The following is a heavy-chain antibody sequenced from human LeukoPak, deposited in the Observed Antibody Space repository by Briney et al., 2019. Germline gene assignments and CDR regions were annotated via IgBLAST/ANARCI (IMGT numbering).Heavy chain of an antibody. J-gene: IGHJ4*02. CDR2: MNPSSGNT. V-gene: IGHV1-8*01. D-gene: IGHD1-1*01. CDR1: GYTFPSYD. CDR3: ARGSRYNWNDDQFDY. Sequence: ASVKVSCKASGYTFPSYDLNWVRQATGQGLEWMGLMNPSSGNTGYAQEFQGRVTMTRNTSISTAYMELSSLRAEDTAVYYCARGSRYNWNDDQFDYWGQGTLVTVSS.